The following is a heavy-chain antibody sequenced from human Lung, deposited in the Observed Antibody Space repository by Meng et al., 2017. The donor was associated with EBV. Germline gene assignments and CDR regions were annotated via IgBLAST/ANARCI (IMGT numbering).Heavy chain of an antibody. V-gene: IGHV3-21*01. Sequence: EVQLEESGGGLVMDGGALRLSCAASGFTLRSYCMNWVRLAPGKGLEWVSSISSTSIDIYYADLVKGRFTISRDNAKNSLFLQMNSLRAEDTAVYYCARDRTSNRFDYWGRGTMVTVSS. CDR1: GFTLRSYC. D-gene: IGHD2-8*01. CDR2: ISSTSIDI. CDR3: ARDRTSNRFDY. J-gene: IGHJ4*02.